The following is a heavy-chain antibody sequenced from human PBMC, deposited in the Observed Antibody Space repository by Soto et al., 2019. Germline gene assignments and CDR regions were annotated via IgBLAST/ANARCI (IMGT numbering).Heavy chain of an antibody. D-gene: IGHD3-3*01. CDR1: GGSISSGGYY. Sequence: PSETLSLTCTVSGGSISSGGYYWSWIRQHPGKGLEWIGYIYYSGSTYYNPSLKSRVTISVDTSKNQFSLKLSSVTAADTAVYYCARDPNDFAHYGMDVWGQGTTVTVSS. V-gene: IGHV4-31*03. CDR3: ARDPNDFAHYGMDV. J-gene: IGHJ6*02. CDR2: IYYSGST.